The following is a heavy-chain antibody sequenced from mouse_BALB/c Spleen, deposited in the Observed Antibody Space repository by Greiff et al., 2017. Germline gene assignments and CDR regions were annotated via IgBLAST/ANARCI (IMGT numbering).Heavy chain of an antibody. Sequence: VQLKASGPGLAKPSQSLSLTCPVTGYSITCDYAWNWNRQFPGNKLEWMGYICYSGSTNYNPSLKSRISITRDTSKNQFFLQLNSVTTEDTATYYCARKGNYGSDVWGAGTTVTVSS. CDR1: GYSITCDYA. J-gene: IGHJ1*01. CDR3: ARKGNYGSDV. V-gene: IGHV3-2*02. CDR2: ICYSGST. D-gene: IGHD1-2*01.